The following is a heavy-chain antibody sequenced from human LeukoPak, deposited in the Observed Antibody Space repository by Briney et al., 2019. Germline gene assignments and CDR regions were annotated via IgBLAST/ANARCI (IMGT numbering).Heavy chain of an antibody. CDR3: ARGTHDGGNPVYFDY. Sequence: SVKVSCKASGGTFSSYAISWVRQAPGQGLEWMGGITPIFGTANYAQKFQSRVTITADETPRTAYIELCTLRSEDTAVYYCARGTHDGGNPVYFDYGGKGTLVTVS. CDR2: ITPIFGTA. D-gene: IGHD4-23*01. J-gene: IGHJ4*02. V-gene: IGHV1-69*13. CDR1: GGTFSSYA.